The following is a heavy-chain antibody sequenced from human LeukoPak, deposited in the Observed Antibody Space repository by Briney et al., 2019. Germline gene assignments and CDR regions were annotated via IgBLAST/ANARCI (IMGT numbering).Heavy chain of an antibody. D-gene: IGHD6-19*01. Sequence: GGSLRLSCAASGFSFRGYYMGWIRQAPGKGLEWLSYISDSGSIIYYADSVKGRFTISRDNAKNSLYLQMNSLRAEDTAVYYCARDGIAVAGMDYWGQGTLVTVSS. J-gene: IGHJ4*02. CDR1: GFSFRGYY. V-gene: IGHV3-11*04. CDR2: ISDSGSII. CDR3: ARDGIAVAGMDY.